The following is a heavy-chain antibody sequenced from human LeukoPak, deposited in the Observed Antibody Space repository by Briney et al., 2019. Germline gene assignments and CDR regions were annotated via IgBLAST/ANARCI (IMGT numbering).Heavy chain of an antibody. Sequence: GSLRLSCAGSGFTFSSYSMNWVRQAPGKGLEWIGYIYYSGSTNYNPSLKSRVTISVDTSKNQFSLNLSSVTAADTAVYYCAREGDKYANWFDTWGQGTLVTVSS. V-gene: IGHV4-59*01. CDR3: AREGDKYANWFDT. CDR1: GFTFSSYS. J-gene: IGHJ5*02. CDR2: IYYSGST. D-gene: IGHD2-8*01.